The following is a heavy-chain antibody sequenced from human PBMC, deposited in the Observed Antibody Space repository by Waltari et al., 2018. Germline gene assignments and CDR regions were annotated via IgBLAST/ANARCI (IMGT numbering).Heavy chain of an antibody. J-gene: IGHJ5*02. CDR1: GFTFSSYA. CDR3: AKGGYSYLPFGP. D-gene: IGHD5-18*01. Sequence: EVQLLESGGGLVQPGESLRLSCAASGFTFSSYAMSWVRQAPGKGWEWVSAISDSGAYTYYADSVKGRFTVSRDNSKNTLYLQMNSLRAEDTALYYCAKGGYSYLPFGPWGQGTLVTVSS. CDR2: ISDSGAYT. V-gene: IGHV3-23*01.